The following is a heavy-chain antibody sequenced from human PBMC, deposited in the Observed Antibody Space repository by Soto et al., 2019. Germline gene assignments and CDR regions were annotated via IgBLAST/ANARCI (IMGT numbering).Heavy chain of an antibody. CDR1: GFTVSSNY. J-gene: IGHJ3*01. CDR2: IYSDSST. V-gene: IGHV3-66*01. D-gene: IGHD2-21*02. CDR3: ARDDCLADGFDV. Sequence: EVQLVESGGGLVQPGGSLRLSCAASGFTVSSNYMSWVRQAPGKGLEWVSVIYSDSSTYYADSVKGRFPISRDNSKNTLYLQMNSLRAEDTAVYYCARDDCLADGFDVWGQGTMVTVSS.